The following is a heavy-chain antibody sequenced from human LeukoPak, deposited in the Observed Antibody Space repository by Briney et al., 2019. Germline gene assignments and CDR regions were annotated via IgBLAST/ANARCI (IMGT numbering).Heavy chain of an antibody. CDR3: ARAKPGAARHCYFDY. J-gene: IGHJ4*02. CDR2: INPNNGDT. D-gene: IGHD6-6*01. Sequence: ASVKVSCKASGYTFTDYSLHWVRQGQAPGQGLEWMGWINPNNGDTNYAQKFKGRVTLTRDTSINTVYMEMNSLTSDDTAVYYCARAKPGAARHCYFDYWGQGTLVTVSS. V-gene: IGHV1-2*02. CDR1: GYTFTDYS.